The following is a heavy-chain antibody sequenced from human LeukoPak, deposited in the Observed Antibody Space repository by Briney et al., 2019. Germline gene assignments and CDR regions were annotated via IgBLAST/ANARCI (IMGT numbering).Heavy chain of an antibody. CDR2: IRSDGSDT. CDR3: ARRLMGGFTDWYFDL. D-gene: IGHD2-15*01. Sequence: GGSLRLSCAGSGFTFSSYAMTWVRQAPGKGLVWVSRIRSDGSDTRYAESVKGRFTISRDNAKNTLYLQMNSLRVEDTGFYYCARRLMGGFTDWYFDLWGRGTLVTVSS. CDR1: GFTFSSYA. J-gene: IGHJ2*01. V-gene: IGHV3-74*01.